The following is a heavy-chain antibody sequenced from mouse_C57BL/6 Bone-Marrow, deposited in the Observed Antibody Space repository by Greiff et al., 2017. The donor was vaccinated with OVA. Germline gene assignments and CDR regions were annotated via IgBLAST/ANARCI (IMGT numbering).Heavy chain of an antibody. Sequence: VQLEESGTVLARPGASVKMSCKTSGYTFTSYWMHWVKQRPGQGLEWIGAIYPGNSDTSYNQKFKGKAKLTAVTSASTAYMELSSLTNEDSAVYYCTKESYYYGSPWFAYWGQGTLVTVSA. J-gene: IGHJ3*01. V-gene: IGHV1-5*01. CDR1: GYTFTSYW. CDR2: IYPGNSDT. D-gene: IGHD1-1*01. CDR3: TKESYYYGSPWFAY.